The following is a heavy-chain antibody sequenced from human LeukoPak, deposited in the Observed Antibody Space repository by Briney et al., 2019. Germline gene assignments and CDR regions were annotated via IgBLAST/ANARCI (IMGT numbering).Heavy chain of an antibody. D-gene: IGHD3-3*01. V-gene: IGHV3-11*01. Sequence: PGGSLRLSCAASGFTFSDYYMSWIRQAPGKGLEWVSYISSSGSTIYYADSVKGRFTISRDNAKNSLHLQMNSLRAEDTAVYYCARPPSRDFWSGYLIDWGQGTLVTVSS. CDR3: ARPPSRDFWSGYLID. CDR1: GFTFSDYY. J-gene: IGHJ4*02. CDR2: ISSSGSTI.